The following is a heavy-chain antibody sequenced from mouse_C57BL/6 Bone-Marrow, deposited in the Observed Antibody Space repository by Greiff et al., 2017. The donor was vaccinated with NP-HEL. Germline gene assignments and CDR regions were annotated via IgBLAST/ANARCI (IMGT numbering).Heavy chain of an antibody. D-gene: IGHD2-10*01. V-gene: IGHV1-72*01. J-gene: IGHJ2*01. CDR2: IDPNSGGT. CDR1: GYTFTNYW. Sequence: VKLQQPGAELVKPGASVKLSCKASGYTFTNYWMHWVKQRPGRGLEWIGRIDPNSGGTKYNEQFKSKATLTVDKPSSTAYMQLSSLTSEDSAVYYCASYSYWSGYFDYWGQGTTLTVSS. CDR3: ASYSYWSGYFDY.